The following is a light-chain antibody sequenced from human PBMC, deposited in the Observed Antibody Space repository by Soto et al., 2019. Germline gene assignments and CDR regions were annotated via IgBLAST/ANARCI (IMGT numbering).Light chain of an antibody. CDR2: AAS. Sequence: IQLTQSPSSLSASIGDRVTISCRASQGISSDLAWYQQNAGKAPKLLIYAASTLQSGVPSRFSGSGSGTDFTLTISSLQPEDFATYYCQQVNSNPQTFGGGTKVEIK. CDR3: QQVNSNPQT. V-gene: IGKV1-9*01. J-gene: IGKJ4*01. CDR1: QGISSD.